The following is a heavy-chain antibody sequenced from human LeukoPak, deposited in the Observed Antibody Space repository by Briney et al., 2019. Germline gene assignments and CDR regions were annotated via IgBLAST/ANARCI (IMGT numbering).Heavy chain of an antibody. Sequence: ASVKVSCKASGYTFTSYYMHWVRQAPGQGLEWMGIINPSGGSTSYAQKFQGRVTMTRDTSTSTVYMELSSLRSEDTAVYCCARYGKGGWYHWYFDLWGRGTLVTVSS. V-gene: IGHV1-46*01. CDR1: GYTFTSYY. CDR3: ARYGKGGWYHWYFDL. D-gene: IGHD6-19*01. CDR2: INPSGGST. J-gene: IGHJ2*01.